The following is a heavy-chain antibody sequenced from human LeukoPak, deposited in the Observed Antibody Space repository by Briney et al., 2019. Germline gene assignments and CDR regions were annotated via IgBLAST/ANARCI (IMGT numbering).Heavy chain of an antibody. V-gene: IGHV3-7*01. Sequence: PGGSLRLSCATSGLAFSIFWMYWVRQAPGKGLEWVASIKPDGSEDFYADSVKGRFNISRDNAKNSLFLQMTNLKAEDTAVYYCAVDRRFKIFDYWGQGTLVTVSS. CDR3: AVDRRFKIFDY. CDR2: IKPDGSED. J-gene: IGHJ4*02. D-gene: IGHD5-24*01. CDR1: GLAFSIFW.